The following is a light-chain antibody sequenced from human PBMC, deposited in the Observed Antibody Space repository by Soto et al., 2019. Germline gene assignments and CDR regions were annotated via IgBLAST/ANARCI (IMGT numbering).Light chain of an antibody. CDR2: DVS. Sequence: QSALTQPPSASGSPGQSVTISCTGTSSDVGAYHYVSWYQHHPGKAPKLMIYDVSKRPSGVPDRFSGSKSGNTASLTDSGLQAEDEADYYCSSYAGSNNFVFGTGTKLTVL. J-gene: IGLJ1*01. CDR3: SSYAGSNNFV. V-gene: IGLV2-8*01. CDR1: SSDVGAYHY.